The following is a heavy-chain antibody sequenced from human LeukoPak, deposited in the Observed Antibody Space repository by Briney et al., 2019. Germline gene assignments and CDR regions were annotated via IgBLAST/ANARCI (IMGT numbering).Heavy chain of an antibody. CDR3: AKDMYSSSWYWFDP. CDR1: GFTFDDYA. V-gene: IGHV3-9*01. Sequence: GRSLRLSCAASGFTFDDYAMHWVRQAPGKGLEWVSGISWNSGSIGYAGSVKGRFTISRDNAKNSLYLQMNSLRAEDTALYYCAKDMYSSSWYWFDPWGQGTLVTVSS. D-gene: IGHD6-13*01. J-gene: IGHJ5*02. CDR2: ISWNSGSI.